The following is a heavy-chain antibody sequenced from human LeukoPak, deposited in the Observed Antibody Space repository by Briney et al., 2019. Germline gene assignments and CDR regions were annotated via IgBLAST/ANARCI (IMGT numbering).Heavy chain of an antibody. CDR2: IYYSGST. V-gene: IGHV4-61*01. CDR3: AREYSGYDGTQFDY. Sequence: SETPSLTCTVSGGSVSSGSHYWSWIRQPPGKGLEWIGYIYYSGSTNYNPSLKSRVTMSVDTSKNQFSLKLRSVTAADTAVYYCAREYSGYDGTQFDYWGQGTLVTVSS. CDR1: GGSVSSGSHY. J-gene: IGHJ4*02. D-gene: IGHD5-12*01.